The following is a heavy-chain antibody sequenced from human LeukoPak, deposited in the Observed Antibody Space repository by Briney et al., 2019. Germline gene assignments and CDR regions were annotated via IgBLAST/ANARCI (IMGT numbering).Heavy chain of an antibody. D-gene: IGHD6-6*01. V-gene: IGHV4-34*01. Sequence: PSETLSLTCAVYGGALSGYYWSWIRQPPGKGLDWIGEINHSGIPKYNPSLKSRVTISVDTSNNQFSLNLNSVTAADTAVYYCAREARYYYFYYYMDVWGKGTTVTVSS. J-gene: IGHJ6*03. CDR1: GGALSGYY. CDR3: AREARYYYFYYYMDV. CDR2: INHSGIP.